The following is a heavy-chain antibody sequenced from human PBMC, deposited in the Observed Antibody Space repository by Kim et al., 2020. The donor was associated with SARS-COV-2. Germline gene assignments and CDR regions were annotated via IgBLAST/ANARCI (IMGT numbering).Heavy chain of an antibody. V-gene: IGHV1-3*01. CDR1: GYTFTSYA. D-gene: IGHD6-13*01. J-gene: IGHJ5*02. CDR2: INAGNGNT. CDR3: ARERYSSSWYPADWFDP. Sequence: ASVKVSCKASGYTFTSYAMHWVRQAPGQRLEWMGWINAGNGNTKYSQKLQGRVTITRDTSASTAYMELSSLRSEDTAVYYCARERYSSSWYPADWFDPWGQGTLVTVSS.